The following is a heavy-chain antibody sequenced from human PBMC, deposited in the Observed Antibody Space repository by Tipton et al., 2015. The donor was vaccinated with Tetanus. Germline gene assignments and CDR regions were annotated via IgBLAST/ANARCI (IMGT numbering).Heavy chain of an antibody. Sequence: TLSLTCTVSGGSINRYYWSWIRQSPGKGLEWIGYINYSGTTNYASSLQSRVIISVDTSKNQFSLKLSSVTAADTAVYYCARDRGLTTGGGIGMDVWGQGTTVTVSS. CDR1: GGSINRYY. V-gene: IGHV4-59*01. CDR2: INYSGTT. J-gene: IGHJ6*02. D-gene: IGHD4-17*01. CDR3: ARDRGLTTGGGIGMDV.